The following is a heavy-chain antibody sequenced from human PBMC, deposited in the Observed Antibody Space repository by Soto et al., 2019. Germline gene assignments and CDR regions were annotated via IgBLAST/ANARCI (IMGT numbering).Heavy chain of an antibody. CDR2: IIPIFGTA. CDR3: ARDNVVTASFDY. J-gene: IGHJ4*02. D-gene: IGHD2-21*02. Sequence: ASVKVSCKAPGGTFSSYAISWVRQAPGQGLEWMGGIIPIFGTANYAQKFQGRVTITADESTSTAYMELSSLRSEDTAVYYCARDNVVTASFDYWGQGTLVTVSS. CDR1: GGTFSSYA. V-gene: IGHV1-69*13.